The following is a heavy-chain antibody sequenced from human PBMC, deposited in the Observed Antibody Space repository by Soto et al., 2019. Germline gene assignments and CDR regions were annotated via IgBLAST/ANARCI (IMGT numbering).Heavy chain of an antibody. Sequence: QVQLVQSGAEVKKPGSSVKVSCKASGGTFSSYAISWVRQAPGQGLEWMGGIIPIFGTANYAQKFQVRVTITADESTSTAYMELSSLRSEDTAVYYCARVRLGYCSGGSCYLDYWGQGTLVTVSS. D-gene: IGHD2-15*01. CDR3: ARVRLGYCSGGSCYLDY. J-gene: IGHJ4*02. CDR1: GGTFSSYA. V-gene: IGHV1-69*12. CDR2: IIPIFGTA.